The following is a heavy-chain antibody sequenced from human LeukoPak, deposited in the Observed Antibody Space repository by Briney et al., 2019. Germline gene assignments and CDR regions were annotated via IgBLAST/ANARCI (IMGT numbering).Heavy chain of an antibody. CDR2: MNPNSGNT. Sequence: ASVKVSCKASGYTFTSYDINWVRQATGQGLEWMGWMNPNSGNTGYAQKFQGRVTMTRNTSISTTYMELSSLRSEDTAVYYCARTYSYDSSGYYNWFDPWGQGTLVTVSS. V-gene: IGHV1-8*01. CDR1: GYTFTSYD. J-gene: IGHJ5*02. CDR3: ARTYSYDSSGYYNWFDP. D-gene: IGHD3-22*01.